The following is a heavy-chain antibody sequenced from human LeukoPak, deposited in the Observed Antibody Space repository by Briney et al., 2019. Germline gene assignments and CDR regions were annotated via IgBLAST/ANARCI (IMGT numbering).Heavy chain of an antibody. CDR1: GDSISNHNYF. Sequence: SETLSLTCTVSGDSISNHNYFWGWIRQPPGKGLEWIGSIHYIGSTYFNLSLKSRVTVSVDTSTNHFSLKLTSVTAADTGVYYCATSVYSSGWHPFFDYWRQGAPVIVSS. J-gene: IGHJ4*02. D-gene: IGHD6-19*01. CDR3: ATSVYSSGWHPFFDY. CDR2: IHYIGST. V-gene: IGHV4-39*02.